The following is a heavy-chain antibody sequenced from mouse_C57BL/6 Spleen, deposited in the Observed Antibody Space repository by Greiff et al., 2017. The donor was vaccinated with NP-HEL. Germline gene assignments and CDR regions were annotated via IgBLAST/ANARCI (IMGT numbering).Heavy chain of an antibody. CDR2: IDPSDSYT. D-gene: IGHD1-1*01. CDR3: ARDYYYGSSPFCAMDY. V-gene: IGHV1-69*01. Sequence: QVQLKQPGAELVMPGASVKLSCKASGYTFTSYWMHWVKQRPGQGLEWIGEIDPSDSYTNYNQKFKGKSTLTVDKSSSTAYMQLSSLTSEDSAVYYCARDYYYGSSPFCAMDYWGQGTSVTVSS. J-gene: IGHJ4*01. CDR1: GYTFTSYW.